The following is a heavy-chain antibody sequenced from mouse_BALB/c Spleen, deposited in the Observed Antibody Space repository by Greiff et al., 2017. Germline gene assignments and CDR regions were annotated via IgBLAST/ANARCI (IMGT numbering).Heavy chain of an antibody. CDR2: ISNLAYSI. CDR3: ARDNDYDGFAY. J-gene: IGHJ3*01. V-gene: IGHV5-15*02. CDR1: GFTFSDYG. Sequence: EVQGVESGGGLVQPGGSRKLSCAASGFTFSDYGMAWVRQAPGKGPEWVAFISNLAYSIYYADTVTGRFTISRENAKNTLYLEMSSLRSEDTAMYYCARDNDYDGFAYWGQGTLVTVSA. D-gene: IGHD2-4*01.